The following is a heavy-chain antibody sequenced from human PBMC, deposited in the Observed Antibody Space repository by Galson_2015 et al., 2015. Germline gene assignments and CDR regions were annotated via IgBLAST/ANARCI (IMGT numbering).Heavy chain of an antibody. CDR3: ARGYCSGGTCYGYFDY. D-gene: IGHD2-15*01. CDR1: GFTFTSYR. V-gene: IGHV3-48*02. Sequence: SLRLSCAASGFTFTSYRMNWVRQAPGKGLEWVSYISPTSITIYYAGSVKGRFTISRDNAKNSLYLQVNSLRDEDTAVYSCARGYCSGGTCYGYFDYWGQGTLVTVSS. J-gene: IGHJ4*02. CDR2: ISPTSITI.